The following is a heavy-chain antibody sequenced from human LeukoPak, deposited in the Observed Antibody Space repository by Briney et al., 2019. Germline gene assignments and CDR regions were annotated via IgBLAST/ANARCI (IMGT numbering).Heavy chain of an antibody. Sequence: PGGSLRLSCAASGFTFSSYSMNWVRQAPGKGLEWFSSISSSSSYIYYADSVKGRFTISRDNAKNSLYLQMNSLRAEDTAVYYCARGGSIAARPRLDYWGQGTLVTVSS. D-gene: IGHD6-6*01. CDR3: ARGGSIAARPRLDY. CDR2: ISSSSSYI. V-gene: IGHV3-21*01. CDR1: GFTFSSYS. J-gene: IGHJ4*02.